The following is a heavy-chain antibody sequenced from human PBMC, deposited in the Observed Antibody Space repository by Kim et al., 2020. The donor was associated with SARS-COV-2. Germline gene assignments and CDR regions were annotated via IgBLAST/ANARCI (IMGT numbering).Heavy chain of an antibody. J-gene: IGHJ4*02. CDR3: ARDSSSGSPYRVGIDY. Sequence: SLKSRVTISVDTSKNQFSLKLSSVTAADTAVYCCARDSSSGSPYRVGIDYWGQGTLVTVSS. D-gene: IGHD6-19*01. V-gene: IGHV4-31*02.